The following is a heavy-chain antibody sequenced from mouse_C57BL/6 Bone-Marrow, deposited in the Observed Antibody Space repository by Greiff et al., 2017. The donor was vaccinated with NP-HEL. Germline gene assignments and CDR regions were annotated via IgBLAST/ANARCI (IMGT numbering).Heavy chain of an antibody. V-gene: IGHV14-4*01. J-gene: IGHJ2*01. CDR1: GFNIKDDY. D-gene: IGHD2-5*01. Sequence: EVQLQQSGAELVRPGASVKLSCTASGFNIKDDYMHWVKQRPEQGLEWIGWIDPENGDTEYASKFQGKATITADTSSNTAYLQLSSLTSEDTAVYYCTSYYSNYVGFDYWGQGTTLTVSS. CDR2: IDPENGDT. CDR3: TSYYSNYVGFDY.